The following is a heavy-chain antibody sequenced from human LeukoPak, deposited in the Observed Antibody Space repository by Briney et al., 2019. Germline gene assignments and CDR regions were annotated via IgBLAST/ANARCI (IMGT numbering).Heavy chain of an antibody. J-gene: IGHJ4*02. CDR1: GGSISSSNW. Sequence: SETLSLTCAVSGGSISSSNWWNWVRQPPGKGLEWIGQIYHSGSTNYNPSLKTRVTISVDKSKSQFSLNLTSVTAADTAVYYCARRTWIQLWSFDYWGQGTLVTVSS. CDR2: IYHSGST. D-gene: IGHD5-18*01. V-gene: IGHV4-4*02. CDR3: ARRTWIQLWSFDY.